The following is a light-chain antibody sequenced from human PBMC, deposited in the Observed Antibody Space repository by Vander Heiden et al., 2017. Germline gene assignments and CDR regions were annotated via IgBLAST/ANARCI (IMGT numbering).Light chain of an antibody. CDR2: AVS. V-gene: IGKV1-39*01. Sequence: IQMTQSPSSLSASVGDRVTITCWASQSINRYLSWYQQKPGQAPKLLIYAVSNLQSGVPSRFRGSGSATEFTLTISSLQPEDFATYYCQQSYRTPRTFGQGTKLEIK. CDR1: QSINRY. J-gene: IGKJ2*01. CDR3: QQSYRTPRT.